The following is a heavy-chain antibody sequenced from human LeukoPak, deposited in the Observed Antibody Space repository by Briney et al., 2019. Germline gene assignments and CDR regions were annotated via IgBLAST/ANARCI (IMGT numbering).Heavy chain of an antibody. V-gene: IGHV3-74*01. Sequence: PGGSLRLSCAASGFTFSSDWMHWVRQAPGKGLVWVSRINSDGRSTSYADSVKGRFTISRDNAKNTLYLQMNSLRAEDTAVYYCARSRYSGSAVYWGQGTLVTVSS. CDR3: ARSRYSGSAVY. D-gene: IGHD1-26*01. J-gene: IGHJ4*02. CDR1: GFTFSSDW. CDR2: INSDGRST.